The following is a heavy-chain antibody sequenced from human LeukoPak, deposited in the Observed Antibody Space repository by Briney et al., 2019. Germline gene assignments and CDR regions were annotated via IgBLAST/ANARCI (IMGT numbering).Heavy chain of an antibody. V-gene: IGHV3-23*01. CDR2: ISDSGGST. D-gene: IGHD3-3*02. Sequence: GGSLRLSCAASGFTFPNYAMSWVRQAPGKGLEWVSLISDSGGSTWYADSVKGRFTISRDNSKNTLSLQMDSLRGEDTAIYYCARDGLASIGLDMWGQGTVVTVSS. CDR3: ARDGLASIGLDM. J-gene: IGHJ3*02. CDR1: GFTFPNYA.